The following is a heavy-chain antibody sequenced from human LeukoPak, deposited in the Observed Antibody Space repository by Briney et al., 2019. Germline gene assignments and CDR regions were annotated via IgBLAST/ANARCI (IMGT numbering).Heavy chain of an antibody. CDR1: GYTLKEFS. D-gene: IGHD3-10*01. Sequence: ASVKVSCKVSGYTLKEFSMYWVRQAPGKGLEWIGGFDPEDGETFYAQKFQGRVTMTEDTSTDTAYIELSSLGSEDTAIFYCMTNDFYTSGSYYRADYWGQGTLVTVSA. CDR2: FDPEDGET. CDR3: MTNDFYTSGSYYRADY. J-gene: IGHJ4*02. V-gene: IGHV1-24*01.